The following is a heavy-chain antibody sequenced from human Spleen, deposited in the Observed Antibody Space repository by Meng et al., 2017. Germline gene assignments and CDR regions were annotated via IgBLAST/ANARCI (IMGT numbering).Heavy chain of an antibody. Sequence: ELQLVESGGGLLNLGGSLRLPCAASGFTFSIAWMSLVLQATGKGLEWVGRIKSKIDGETTDYAAPVKGRFTISRDDSKNTLYLQMNSLETEDTAVYYCSHCAGDPAEYFQDWGQGSLVTVSS. CDR1: GFTFSIAW. J-gene: IGHJ1*01. D-gene: IGHD2-21*02. CDR2: IKSKIDGETT. V-gene: IGHV3-15*01. CDR3: SHCAGDPAEYFQD.